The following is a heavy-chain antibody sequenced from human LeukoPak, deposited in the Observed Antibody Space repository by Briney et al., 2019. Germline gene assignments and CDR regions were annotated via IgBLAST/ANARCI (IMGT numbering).Heavy chain of an antibody. Sequence: SETLSLTCTVSGGSISTYYWSWLRQPPGKGLEWIGYVYYSGITDYNPSLKSRVTISVNTSKSQFSLKLSSVTAADTAVYYCARHLTSGDYFDYWGQGTLVTVSS. V-gene: IGHV4-59*08. D-gene: IGHD4-17*01. CDR2: VYYSGIT. J-gene: IGHJ4*02. CDR1: GGSISTYY. CDR3: ARHLTSGDYFDY.